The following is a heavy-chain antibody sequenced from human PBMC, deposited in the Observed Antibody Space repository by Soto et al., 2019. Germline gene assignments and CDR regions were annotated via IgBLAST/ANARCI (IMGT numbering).Heavy chain of an antibody. V-gene: IGHV3-23*01. J-gene: IGHJ4*02. CDR3: AKDRNYPRDQFHY. CDR2: ISANGQGI. CDR1: GFTFSTYA. D-gene: IGHD1-7*01. Sequence: GASLKISCAASGFTFSTYALNWVRQAPGKGLEWVSAISANGQGIYYADSVRGRFTISRDNSKNTIFLHMDSLRAEDTAVYYCAKDRNYPRDQFHYWGQGTLVTVSS.